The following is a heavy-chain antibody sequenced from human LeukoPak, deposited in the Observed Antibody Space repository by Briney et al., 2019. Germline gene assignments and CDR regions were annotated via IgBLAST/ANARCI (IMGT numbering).Heavy chain of an antibody. Sequence: SVKVSCKASGGTFSSYAISWVRQAPGQGLEWMGRIIPILGIANYAQKFQGRVTITAGKSTSTAYMELSSLRSEDTAVYYCARSHYYDSSGYYGLGYYFDYWGQGTLVTVSS. J-gene: IGHJ4*02. CDR1: GGTFSSYA. CDR3: ARSHYYDSSGYYGLGYYFDY. CDR2: IIPILGIA. V-gene: IGHV1-69*04. D-gene: IGHD3-22*01.